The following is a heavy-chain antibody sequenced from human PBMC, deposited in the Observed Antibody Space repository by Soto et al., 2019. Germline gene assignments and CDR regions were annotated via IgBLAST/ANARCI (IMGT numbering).Heavy chain of an antibody. Sequence: GSLRLSCAASGFTLSGHYMSWIRQAPGEGLEWIGYSSNSGSFTRYADSVKGRFSISRDNAKSSLYLQISSLRGDDTATYYCVRSGDNYNLLDYWGQGTPVTVSS. CDR2: SSNSGSFT. D-gene: IGHD1-1*01. V-gene: IGHV3-11*06. CDR3: VRSGDNYNLLDY. CDR1: GFTLSGHY. J-gene: IGHJ4*02.